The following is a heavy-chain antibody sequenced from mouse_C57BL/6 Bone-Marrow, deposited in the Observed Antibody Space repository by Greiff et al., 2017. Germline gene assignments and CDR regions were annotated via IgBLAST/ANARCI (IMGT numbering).Heavy chain of an antibody. CDR2: IDPENGDT. D-gene: IGHD2-3*01. V-gene: IGHV14-4*01. Sequence: VQLQQSGAELVRPGASVKLSCTASGFNIKDDYMHWVKQRPEQGLEWIGWIDPENGDTEYASKFQGKATITADTSSNTAYLQLSSLTSEDTAVYYCTHDGYYGDYWGQGTTRTVSS. J-gene: IGHJ2*01. CDR1: GFNIKDDY. CDR3: THDGYYGDY.